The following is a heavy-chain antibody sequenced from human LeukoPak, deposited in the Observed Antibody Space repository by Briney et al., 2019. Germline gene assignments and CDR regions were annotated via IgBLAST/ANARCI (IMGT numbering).Heavy chain of an antibody. V-gene: IGHV3-53*01. CDR1: GFTVSSNF. D-gene: IGHD3/OR15-3a*01. CDR3: AKDLSSGTGRGFDH. J-gene: IGHJ4*02. CDR2: IYSGSST. Sequence: GGSLRLSCAASGFTVSSNFMSWVRQAPGKGLEWVSIIYSGSSTYYADSVKGRFTISRDNSKNTLYLQMNSLRAEDTALYYCAKDLSSGTGRGFDHWGQGTLVTVSS.